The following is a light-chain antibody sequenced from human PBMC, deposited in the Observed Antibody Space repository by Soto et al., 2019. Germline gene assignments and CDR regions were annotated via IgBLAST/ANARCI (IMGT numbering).Light chain of an antibody. V-gene: IGLV1-40*01. Sequence: QSVLTQPPSVSGAPGQRVTISCTGSSSNIGAGYVVHWYQHLPGTAPRLLIYGNSNRPSGVPDRFSGSKSGTSASLAITGLQTEDEADYYCSSFAGSPVVFGGGTKLTVL. CDR3: SSFAGSPVV. CDR1: SSNIGAGYV. J-gene: IGLJ2*01. CDR2: GNS.